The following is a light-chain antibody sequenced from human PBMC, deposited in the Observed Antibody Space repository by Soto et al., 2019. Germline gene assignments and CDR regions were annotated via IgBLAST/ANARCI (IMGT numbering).Light chain of an antibody. CDR2: GAS. CDR1: QSIGTH. CDR3: QQSYSVPLT. V-gene: IGKV1-39*01. Sequence: DIQMTQSPSSLSASVGDRVTITCRASQSIGTHLNWYQQKPGKAPKLLIYGASSLQSGVPSRFSGRVSGTDSTLTIDSLQPEDFATYYCQQSYSVPLTFGGGTKVEIK. J-gene: IGKJ4*01.